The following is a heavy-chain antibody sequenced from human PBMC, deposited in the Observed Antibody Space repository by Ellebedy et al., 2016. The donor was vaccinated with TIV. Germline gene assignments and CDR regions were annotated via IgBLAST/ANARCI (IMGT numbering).Heavy chain of an antibody. D-gene: IGHD5-24*01. CDR3: AREGTIRMALDLSMDI. V-gene: IGHV3-30-3*01. Sequence: GGSLRLXXAASGFTFSSYWMHWVRQAPGKGLEWVAIISYDGSNKYYADSVKGRFTISRDNTKNTLYLQMNSLRVEDTAVYYCAREGTIRMALDLSMDIWGQGTTVTVSS. CDR2: ISYDGSNK. CDR1: GFTFSSYW. J-gene: IGHJ6*02.